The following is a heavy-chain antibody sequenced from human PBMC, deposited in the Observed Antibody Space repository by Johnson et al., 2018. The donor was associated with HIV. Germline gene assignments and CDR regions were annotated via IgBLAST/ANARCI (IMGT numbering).Heavy chain of an antibody. CDR3: ARGIVGATYAFDI. D-gene: IGHD1-26*01. CDR1: GFTFDDYG. CDR2: INWSGGST. Sequence: VQLVESGGGVVRPGGSLRLSCAASGFTFDDYGMSWVRQAPGKGLEWVSGINWSGGSTAYADSVKGRFTISRENAKNSLYLQMNSLRAGDTAVDYCARGIVGATYAFDIWGQGTMVTVSS. J-gene: IGHJ3*02. V-gene: IGHV3-20*04.